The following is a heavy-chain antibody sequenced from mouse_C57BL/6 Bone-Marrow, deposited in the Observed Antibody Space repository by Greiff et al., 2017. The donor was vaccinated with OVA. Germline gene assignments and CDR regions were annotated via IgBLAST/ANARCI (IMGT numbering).Heavy chain of an antibody. D-gene: IGHD2-5*01. CDR1: EYEFPSHD. Sequence: EVKLVESGGGLVQPGESLKLSCESNEYEFPSHDMSWVRKTPEKRLELVAAINSDGGSTYYPDTMERRFILSRDNTKKTLYLQMSSLRSEDTAGYYCARPTYYSNYDGFAYWGQGTLVTVSA. CDR3: ARPTYYSNYDGFAY. CDR2: INSDGGST. J-gene: IGHJ3*01. V-gene: IGHV5-2*01.